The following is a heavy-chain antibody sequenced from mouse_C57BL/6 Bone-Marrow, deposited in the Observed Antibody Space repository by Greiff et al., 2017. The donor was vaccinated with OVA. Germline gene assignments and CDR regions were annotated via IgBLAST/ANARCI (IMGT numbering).Heavy chain of an antibody. D-gene: IGHD2-3*01. J-gene: IGHJ4*01. CDR1: GFNIKDDY. CDR3: TRWLLREDAMDY. CDR2: IDPENGDT. Sequence: EVQLQQSGAELVRPGASVKLSCTASGFNIKDDYMHWVKQRPEQGLEWIGWIDPENGDTEYASKFQGKATITADTSSNTAYLQLSSLTSEDTAVYYCTRWLLREDAMDYWGQGTSVTVSS. V-gene: IGHV14-4*01.